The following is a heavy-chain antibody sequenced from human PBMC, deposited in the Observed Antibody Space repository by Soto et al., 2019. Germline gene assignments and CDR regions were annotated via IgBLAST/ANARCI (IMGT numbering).Heavy chain of an antibody. CDR3: ARPTAMGNYYYYGMDV. CDR2: INPSGGST. D-gene: IGHD5-18*01. J-gene: IGHJ6*02. CDR1: GYTFTSYY. V-gene: IGHV1-46*01. Sequence: GASVKVSCKASGYTFTSYYMHWVRQAPGQGLEWMGIINPSGGSTSYAQKFQGRVTMTRDTSTSTVYMELSSLRSEDTAVYYCARPTAMGNYYYYGMDVWDQGTTVTVSS.